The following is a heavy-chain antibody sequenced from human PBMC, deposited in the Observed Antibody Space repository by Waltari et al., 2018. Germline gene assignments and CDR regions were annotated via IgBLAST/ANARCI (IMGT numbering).Heavy chain of an antibody. D-gene: IGHD3-16*01. CDR1: GFTFNNYA. CDR3: AKEDFGGVDH. J-gene: IGHJ5*02. Sequence: EVQLLESGGGFVQPGGSLRLSCAASGFTFNNYAMSWVRQAPGKGLEWVSVIYSGGTTYYADSVKGRFTISRDNSKNTLYLQMNSLRPEDTAVYHCAKEDFGGVDHWGQGTLVTVSS. V-gene: IGHV3-23*03. CDR2: VIYSGGTT.